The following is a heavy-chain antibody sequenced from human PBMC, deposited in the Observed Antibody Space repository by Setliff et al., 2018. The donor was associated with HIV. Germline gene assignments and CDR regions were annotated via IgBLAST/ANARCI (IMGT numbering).Heavy chain of an antibody. CDR3: ERVRHRGYYYGSGSFDY. Sequence: LRLSCAASGFTFNNYGMHWVRQAPGKGLEWVAAISFHGINKFYVDSVKGRFTISIDNSNNALYLQMNSLRAEDTAVYYCERVRHRGYYYGSGSFDYWGLGTLVTVSS. CDR2: ISFHGINK. J-gene: IGHJ4*02. D-gene: IGHD3-10*01. V-gene: IGHV3-33*08. CDR1: GFTFNNYG.